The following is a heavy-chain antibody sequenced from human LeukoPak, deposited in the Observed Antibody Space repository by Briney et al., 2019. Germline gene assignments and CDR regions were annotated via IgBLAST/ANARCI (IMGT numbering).Heavy chain of an antibody. CDR3: ARAHPDYGDSLWFDP. CDR1: GFTFSSYW. J-gene: IGHJ5*02. V-gene: IGHV3-7*01. CDR2: IKQDGSEK. D-gene: IGHD4-17*01. Sequence: GGSLRLSCAASGFTFSSYWMSWVRQAPGKGLEWVANIKQDGSEKYYVDSVKGRFTISRDNAKNSLYLQMNSLRAEDTAVYYCARAHPDYGDSLWFDPWGRGTLVTVSS.